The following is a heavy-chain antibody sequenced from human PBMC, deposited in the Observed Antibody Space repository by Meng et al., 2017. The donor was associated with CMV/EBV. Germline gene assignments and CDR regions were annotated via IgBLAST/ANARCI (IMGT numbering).Heavy chain of an antibody. V-gene: IGHV3-33*06. D-gene: IGHD1-26*01. Sequence: SNYGMHWVRQAPGKGLEWVAVIWYDGSNKYYGDSVKGRFTISRDNSKNTVDLQMNSLRAEDTAVYYCAKAGFSGSYYIGSGSQYYFDYWGQGTLVSLL. J-gene: IGHJ4*02. CDR3: AKAGFSGSYYIGSGSQYYFDY. CDR2: IWYDGSNK. CDR1: SNYG.